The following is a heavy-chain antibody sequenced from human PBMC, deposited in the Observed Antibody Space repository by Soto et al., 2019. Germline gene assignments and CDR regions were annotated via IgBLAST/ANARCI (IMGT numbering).Heavy chain of an antibody. CDR1: GGTFSSYT. Sequence: QVQLVQSGAEVKKPGSSVKVSCKASGGTFSSYTISWVRQAPGQGLEWMGRIIPILGIANYAQKFQGRVTITADKSTSTAYMELSSLRSEDTAVYYCARNYCSSTSCLNWFDPWGQVTLVTVSS. CDR2: IIPILGIA. D-gene: IGHD2-2*01. J-gene: IGHJ5*02. CDR3: ARNYCSSTSCLNWFDP. V-gene: IGHV1-69*02.